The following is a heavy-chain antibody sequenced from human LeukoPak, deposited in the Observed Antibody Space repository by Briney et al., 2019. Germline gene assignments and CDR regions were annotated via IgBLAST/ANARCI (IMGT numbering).Heavy chain of an antibody. D-gene: IGHD2-21*02. CDR1: GFTFSTHD. J-gene: IGHJ3*02. Sequence: GSLRLSCAASGFTFSTHDVNWVRQAPGKGLEWVAFINSRSSTIYYADSVMGRFTISRDNAKNSLYLQMNSLRAEDTAVYYCTSHTGTGDAFRPFHIWGQGTMVTVSS. CDR2: INSRSSTI. CDR3: TSHTGTGDAFRPFHI. V-gene: IGHV3-48*04.